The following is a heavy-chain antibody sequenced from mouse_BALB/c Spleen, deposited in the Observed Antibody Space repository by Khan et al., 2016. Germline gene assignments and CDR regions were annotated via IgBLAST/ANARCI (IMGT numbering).Heavy chain of an antibody. D-gene: IGHD2-4*01. CDR1: GYTFTNYG. Sequence: QIQLVQSGPELKKPGETVKISCKASGYTFTNYGMNWVKQASGKGLKWMGWINTYTGEPTYADDFKGRFAFSLETSASTAYLQINNLKNEDTATYFCARERLRRTGYAMDYWGQGTSVTVSS. V-gene: IGHV9-3-1*01. CDR3: ARERLRRTGYAMDY. CDR2: INTYTGEP. J-gene: IGHJ4*01.